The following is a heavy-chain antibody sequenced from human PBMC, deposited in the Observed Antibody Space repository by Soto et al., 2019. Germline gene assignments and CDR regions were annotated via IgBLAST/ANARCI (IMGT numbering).Heavy chain of an antibody. J-gene: IGHJ4*02. D-gene: IGHD6-13*01. CDR2: INHSGST. V-gene: IGHV4-34*01. Sequence: PSETLSLTCAVYGVSFSGYYWSWIRQPPGKGLEWIGEINHSGSTNYNPSLKSRVTISVDTSKNQFSLKLSSVTAADTAVYYCASRLAAAGPFDYWGQGTLVTVSS. CDR3: ASRLAAAGPFDY. CDR1: GVSFSGYY.